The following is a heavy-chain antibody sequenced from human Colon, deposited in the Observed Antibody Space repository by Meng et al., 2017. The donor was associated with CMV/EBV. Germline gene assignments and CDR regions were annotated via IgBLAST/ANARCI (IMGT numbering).Heavy chain of an antibody. Sequence: GYTFTSYDITWVRQATGQGLEWMGWMNPNSANTGYAQKFQGRVTMTRNTSITTAYMELSSLRYEDTAVYYCAIRASTSGSGSAYFDYWGQGTLVTVSS. D-gene: IGHD3-10*01. V-gene: IGHV1-8*01. CDR2: MNPNSANT. J-gene: IGHJ4*02. CDR3: AIRASTSGSGSAYFDY. CDR1: GYTFTSYD.